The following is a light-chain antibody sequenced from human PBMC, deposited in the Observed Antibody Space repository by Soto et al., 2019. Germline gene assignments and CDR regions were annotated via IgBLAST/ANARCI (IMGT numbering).Light chain of an antibody. J-gene: IGLJ2*01. CDR3: CSYAGSSTYVV. V-gene: IGLV2-23*01. Sequence: QSSLTQPAPVSGSSGQSITISCTGTSSDVGNYKLVSWDQRHPGKAPQLMIYDSSKRPSGASNPFSGSKSGNTASLTISGLQAEDEADYYCCSYAGSSTYVVFGGGTKLTVL. CDR2: DSS. CDR1: SSDVGNYKL.